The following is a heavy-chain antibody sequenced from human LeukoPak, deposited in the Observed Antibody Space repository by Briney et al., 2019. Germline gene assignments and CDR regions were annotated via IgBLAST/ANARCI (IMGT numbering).Heavy chain of an antibody. V-gene: IGHV4-59*11. J-gene: IGHJ5*02. D-gene: IGHD6-13*01. CDR1: GGSISSHY. Sequence: SETLSLTCTVSGGSISSHYWSWIRQPPGKGLEWIGYIYYSGSTNYNPSLKSRVTISVDTSKNQFSLKLSSVTAADTAVYYCAREAGEPIAAAATSGWFDPWGQGTLVTVPS. CDR2: IYYSGST. CDR3: AREAGEPIAAAATSGWFDP.